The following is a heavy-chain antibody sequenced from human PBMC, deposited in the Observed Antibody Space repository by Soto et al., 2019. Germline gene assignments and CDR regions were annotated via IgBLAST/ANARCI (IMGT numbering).Heavy chain of an antibody. Sequence: SETLSLTCTVSGGSISSYYWSWIRQPPGKGLEWIGYIYYSGSTNYNPSLKSLVTISIDMSKNQSSLKLSSVTAADTAVYYCAAMVRGVIFFDYWGQGTLVTVS. D-gene: IGHD3-10*01. CDR1: GGSISSYY. J-gene: IGHJ4*02. V-gene: IGHV4-59*01. CDR2: IYYSGST. CDR3: AAMVRGVIFFDY.